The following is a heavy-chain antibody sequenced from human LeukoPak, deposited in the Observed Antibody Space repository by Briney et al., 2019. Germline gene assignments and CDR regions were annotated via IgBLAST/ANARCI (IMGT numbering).Heavy chain of an antibody. J-gene: IGHJ3*02. V-gene: IGHV3-33*01. CDR3: ASYDSDDAFDI. D-gene: IGHD3-3*01. Sequence: PGGSLRLSCAASGFTFSSYGMHWVRQAPGKGLEWVAVIWYDGSNKYYADSVKGRFTISRDNSKNTLYLQMNSLRAEDTAVYYCASYDSDDAFDIWGQGTMVTVSS. CDR1: GFTFSSYG. CDR2: IWYDGSNK.